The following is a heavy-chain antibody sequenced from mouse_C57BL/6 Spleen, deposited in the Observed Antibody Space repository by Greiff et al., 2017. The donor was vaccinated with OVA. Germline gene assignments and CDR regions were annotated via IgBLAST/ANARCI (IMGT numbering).Heavy chain of an antibody. CDR2: INPGSGYT. Sequence: VQLQESGAELARPGASVKMSCKASGYTFTSYTMHWVKQRPGQGLVWIGYINPGSGYTKYNQKFKDKATLTADKSSSTAYMQLSGLTSEDYAVYYCARNDYGGGFAYWGQGTLVTVSA. CDR1: GYTFTSYT. CDR3: ARNDYGGGFAY. V-gene: IGHV1-4*01. D-gene: IGHD2-4*01. J-gene: IGHJ3*01.